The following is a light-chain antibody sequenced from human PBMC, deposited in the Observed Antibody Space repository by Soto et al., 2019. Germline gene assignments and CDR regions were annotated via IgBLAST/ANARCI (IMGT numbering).Light chain of an antibody. CDR2: FAA. V-gene: IGKV3-15*01. Sequence: EIVMTQSPATLSVSPGERAALSCRASQRVSTNLAWYQQKPGQPPTRLIYFAATRATAVPARFTAGGSGTEFTITTSSRQSDDLSVYYCQQYDKWSRTFGQGTKVDIK. J-gene: IGKJ1*01. CDR3: QQYDKWSRT. CDR1: QRVSTN.